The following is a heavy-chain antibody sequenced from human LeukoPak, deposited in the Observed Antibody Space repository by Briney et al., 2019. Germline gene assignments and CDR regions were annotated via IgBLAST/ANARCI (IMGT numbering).Heavy chain of an antibody. CDR2: FDPEDGET. J-gene: IGHJ4*02. D-gene: IGHD6-19*01. V-gene: IGHV1-24*01. Sequence: ASVKVSCKVSGYTLTELSMHWVRQAPGKGLEWMGGFDPEDGETIYAQKFQGRVTMTEDASTDTAYMELSSLRSEDTAVYYCATGLPRPDSSGWYLGYFDYWGQGTLVTVSS. CDR1: GYTLTELS. CDR3: ATGLPRPDSSGWYLGYFDY.